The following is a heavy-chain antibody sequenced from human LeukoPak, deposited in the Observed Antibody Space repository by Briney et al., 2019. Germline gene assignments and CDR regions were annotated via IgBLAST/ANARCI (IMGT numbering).Heavy chain of an antibody. CDR1: GFTFGDYA. CDR3: TRFTIVGVVDAFDI. Sequence: PGGSLRLSCTASGFTFGDYAMSWVRQAPGKGLEWVGFIRSKVYGGTTEYAASVKVRFTISRDDSKSIAYLQMTSLKTEDAGVYYCTRFTIVGVVDAFDIWGQGTMVTVFS. CDR2: IRSKVYGGTT. V-gene: IGHV3-49*04. J-gene: IGHJ3*02. D-gene: IGHD3-3*01.